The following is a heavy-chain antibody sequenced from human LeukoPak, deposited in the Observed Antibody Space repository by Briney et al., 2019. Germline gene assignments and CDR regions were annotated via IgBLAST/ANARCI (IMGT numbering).Heavy chain of an antibody. Sequence: GGSLRLSCAASGFTFSSYAMHWVRQAPGKGLEWVAVISYDGSNKYYADSVKGRFTISRDNSKNTLYLQMNSLRAEDTAVYYCARDHAPYCSGGSCYSGGYWGQGTLVTVSS. CDR3: ARDHAPYCSGGSCYSGGY. V-gene: IGHV3-30-3*01. CDR1: GFTFSSYA. CDR2: ISYDGSNK. J-gene: IGHJ4*02. D-gene: IGHD2-15*01.